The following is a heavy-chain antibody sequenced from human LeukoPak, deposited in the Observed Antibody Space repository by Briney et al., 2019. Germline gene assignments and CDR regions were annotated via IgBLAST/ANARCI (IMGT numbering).Heavy chain of an antibody. Sequence: ASVKVSCKASGGTFSSYAISWVRQAPGQELEWMGGIIPIFGTANYAQKFQGRVTITADKSTSTAYMELSSLRSEDTAVYYCARADGGYASDYWGQGTLVTVSS. CDR2: IIPIFGTA. CDR1: GGTFSSYA. V-gene: IGHV1-69*06. CDR3: ARADGGYASDY. J-gene: IGHJ4*02. D-gene: IGHD5-12*01.